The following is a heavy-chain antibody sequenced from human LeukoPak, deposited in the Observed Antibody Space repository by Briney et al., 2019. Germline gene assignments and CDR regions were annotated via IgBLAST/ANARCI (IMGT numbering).Heavy chain of an antibody. J-gene: IGHJ4*02. CDR2: IYYSGST. V-gene: IGHV4-59*01. CDR1: GGSISSYY. CDR3: ARVGSGFLEWIMIDY. Sequence: PSETLSLTCTVSGGSISSYYWSWIRQPPGKGLERIGYIYYSGSTNYNPSLKSRVTISVDTSKNQFSLKLSSVTAADTAVYYCARVGSGFLEWIMIDYWGQGTLVTVSS. D-gene: IGHD3-3*01.